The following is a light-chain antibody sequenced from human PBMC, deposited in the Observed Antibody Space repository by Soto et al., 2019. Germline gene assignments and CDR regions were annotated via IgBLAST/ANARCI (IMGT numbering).Light chain of an antibody. V-gene: IGLV1-44*01. CDR1: GSNIGSNA. CDR2: SDN. J-gene: IGLJ1*01. CDR3: AVWDDSLDGLV. Sequence: VLTQPPSASGTPGQRVTISCSGSGSNIGSNAVNWYQHLPGTASKLLIYSDNQRPSGVPDRFSGSKSGTSGSLAISGLQSEDEADYYCAVWDDSLDGLVFGTGTKVTVL.